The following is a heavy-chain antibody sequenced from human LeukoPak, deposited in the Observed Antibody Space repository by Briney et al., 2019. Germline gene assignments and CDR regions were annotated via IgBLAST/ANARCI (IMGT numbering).Heavy chain of an antibody. CDR2: ISSNGGST. D-gene: IGHD3-10*01. Sequence: PGGSLRLSCSASGFTFSSYAMHWVRQAPGKGLEYVSAISSNGGSTYYADSVKGRFTISRDNSKNTLYLQMSSLGAEDTAVYYCVNSPYLYGSGAYIDYWGQGTLVTVSS. CDR3: VNSPYLYGSGAYIDY. V-gene: IGHV3-64D*06. J-gene: IGHJ4*02. CDR1: GFTFSSYA.